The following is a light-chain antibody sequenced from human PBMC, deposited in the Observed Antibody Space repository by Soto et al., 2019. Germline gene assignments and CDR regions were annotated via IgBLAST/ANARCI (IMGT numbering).Light chain of an antibody. CDR2: GAS. Sequence: QMTQSPSSLSASVGARVTITYRASQNIRTYLNWYQQKPGKAPSLLIYGASTLQSGVPSRFSGSGSATDFTLTITSLQPEDFATYYCQQSYTTPRTFGQGTKVEIK. CDR1: QNIRTY. CDR3: QQSYTTPRT. J-gene: IGKJ1*01. V-gene: IGKV1-39*01.